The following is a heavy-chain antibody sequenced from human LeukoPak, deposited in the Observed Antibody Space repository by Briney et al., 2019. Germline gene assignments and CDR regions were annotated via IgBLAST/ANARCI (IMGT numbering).Heavy chain of an antibody. Sequence: GGSLRLSCTASGFTFGDYAMSWVRQAPGKGLEWVGFIRSKAYGGTTEYAASVKGRFTISRDDSKSIAYLQMNSLKTEDTAVYYCTGGVIQLWLHWGQGTLVTVSS. CDR3: TGGVIQLWLH. D-gene: IGHD5-18*01. J-gene: IGHJ4*02. CDR2: IRSKAYGGTT. V-gene: IGHV3-49*04. CDR1: GFTFGDYA.